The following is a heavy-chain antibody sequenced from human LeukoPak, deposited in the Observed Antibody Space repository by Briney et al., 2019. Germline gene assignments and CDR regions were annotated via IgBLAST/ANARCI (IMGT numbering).Heavy chain of an antibody. J-gene: IGHJ4*02. D-gene: IGHD6-6*01. Sequence: SVKVSCKASGGTFRSSAITWVRQAPGQRFEWLGQISPVFGIADYAQKFQGRLTITTDESTSTAYLELSGLRSEDTALYYCAKTGVEYASSSGVLDSWGQGTLVTVSS. V-gene: IGHV1-69*05. CDR2: ISPVFGIA. CDR1: GGTFRSSA. CDR3: AKTGVEYASSSGVLDS.